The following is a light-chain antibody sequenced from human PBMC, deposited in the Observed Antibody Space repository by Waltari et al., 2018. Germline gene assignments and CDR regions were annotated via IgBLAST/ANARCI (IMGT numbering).Light chain of an antibody. CDR3: SSYTTSSAPGV. J-gene: IGLJ1*01. Sequence: QSALTQPASVSGSPGPSITISCSGTDRDVGAYDFFSWYQQHPGKAPHLIIYEVRNRPSGISNRFSASKSGNTASLTISGLQAEDEADYYCSSYTTSSAPGVFGTGTRVTVL. CDR2: EVR. CDR1: DRDVGAYDF. V-gene: IGLV2-14*01.